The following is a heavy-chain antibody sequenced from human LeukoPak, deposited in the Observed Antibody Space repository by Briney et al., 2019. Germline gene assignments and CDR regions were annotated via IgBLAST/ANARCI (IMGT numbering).Heavy chain of an antibody. V-gene: IGHV3-23*01. CDR3: AKRERFPDGGQH. Sequence: GGSLRLSCAASGFTFSSYAMTWVRQAPGKGLEWVSDISDSGYSTYYADSVKGRFTIYRDNSKNTLYLQMNSLRAEDTAVYYCAKRERFPDGGQHWGQGTLVTVSS. CDR2: ISDSGYST. CDR1: GFTFSSYA. J-gene: IGHJ4*02. D-gene: IGHD1-1*01.